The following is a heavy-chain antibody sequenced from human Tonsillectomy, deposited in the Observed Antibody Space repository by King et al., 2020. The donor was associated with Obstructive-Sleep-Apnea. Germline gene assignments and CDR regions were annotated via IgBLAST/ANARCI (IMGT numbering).Heavy chain of an antibody. CDR1: GFTFSTYN. CDR3: ARDGLDAFDI. V-gene: IGHV3-21*01. CDR2: ISGSSGYR. J-gene: IGHJ3*02. Sequence: ELQLVQSGGGLVKPGGSLRLSCGASGFTFSTYNMNWVRQAPGKGLEWVSSISGSSGYRYYADSVRGRFTISRDNAKNSLYLQMNSLRVEDTAGYHCARDGLDAFDIWGQGTMVTVSS.